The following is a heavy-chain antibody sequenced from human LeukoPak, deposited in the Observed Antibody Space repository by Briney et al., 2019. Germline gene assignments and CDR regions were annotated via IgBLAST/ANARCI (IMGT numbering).Heavy chain of an antibody. Sequence: ASVKVSCKASVYTFTNYAMNWVRQAPGQGLEWMGWINTNTGNPTYAQGSTGRFVFSLDTSVSTSFLEISSLRAEDTAVYYCARDRSGYLYDGFDIWGQGTMVTVSS. D-gene: IGHD3-3*01. J-gene: IGHJ3*02. CDR3: ARDRSGYLYDGFDI. CDR2: INTNTGNP. V-gene: IGHV7-4-1*02. CDR1: VYTFTNYA.